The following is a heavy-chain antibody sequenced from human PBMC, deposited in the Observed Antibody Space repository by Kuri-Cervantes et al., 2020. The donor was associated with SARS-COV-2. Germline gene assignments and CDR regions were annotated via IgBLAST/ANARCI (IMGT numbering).Heavy chain of an antibody. CDR2: ISGSGGST. J-gene: IGHJ3*02. V-gene: IGHV3-23*01. CDR3: AKIWLDDAFDI. D-gene: IGHD6-19*01. CDR1: GFTFSSYA. Sequence: GESLKISCAASGFTFSSYAMSWVRQAPGKGLEWVSAISGSGGSTYYADSVKGRFPISRDNAKNTLYLQMNSLRAEDTAVYYCAKIWLDDAFDIWGQVTMVTVSS.